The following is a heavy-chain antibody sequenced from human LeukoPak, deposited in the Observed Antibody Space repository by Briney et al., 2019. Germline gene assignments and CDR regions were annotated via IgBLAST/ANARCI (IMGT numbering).Heavy chain of an antibody. J-gene: IGHJ4*02. Sequence: PGGSLRLSCAASGFIFSTYRMSWVRQAPGKGLEWVSLINDSGRRTYYADSVKGRFTISRDNSKNTLYLQMNSLRAEDTAVYYCAKVSHRQWLLPFDYWGQGTLVTVSS. CDR2: INDSGRRT. CDR3: AKVSHRQWLLPFDY. CDR1: GFIFSTYR. D-gene: IGHD6-19*01. V-gene: IGHV3-23*01.